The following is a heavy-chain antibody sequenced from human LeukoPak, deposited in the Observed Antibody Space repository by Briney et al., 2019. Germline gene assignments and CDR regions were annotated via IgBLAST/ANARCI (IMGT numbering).Heavy chain of an antibody. V-gene: IGHV3-21*01. CDR1: AFSFPSHW. CDR2: ISSSSTYI. CDR3: ARDRTPDDY. Sequence: GGSLRLSCIDSAFSFPSHWMSWVRQAPGKGLEWVSTISSSSTYIYYADSVKGRFTISRDNAKNSLYLQMNSLRAEDTAVYYCARDRTPDDYWGQGTLVTVSS. J-gene: IGHJ4*02.